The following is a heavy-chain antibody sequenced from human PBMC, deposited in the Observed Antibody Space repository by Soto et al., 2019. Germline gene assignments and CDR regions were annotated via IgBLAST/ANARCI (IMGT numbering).Heavy chain of an antibody. CDR3: ARTFIYYYGSGSNLWFDP. CDR1: GGSISSGGYC. V-gene: IGHV4-31*03. D-gene: IGHD3-10*01. CDR2: IYYSEST. J-gene: IGHJ5*02. Sequence: QVQLQESGPGLVKPSQTLSLTCTVSGGSISSGGYCWSWIRQHPGKGLEWIGYIYYSESTYYNPSHKSRATISLDTTKNQFSMKQSSVTAAYTAVYYSARTFIYYYGSGSNLWFDPWGQGTLVTVSS.